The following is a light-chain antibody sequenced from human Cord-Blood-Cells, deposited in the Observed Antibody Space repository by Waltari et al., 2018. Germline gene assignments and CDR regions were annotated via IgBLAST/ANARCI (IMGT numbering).Light chain of an antibody. CDR1: SSDVGGYNY. CDR2: DVR. Sequence: QSALTQPASVSGSPGQSITISCTGTSSDVGGYNYVSWYQQHPGKAPKLMIYDVRNRPSGGSNRFSGSKAGNTASLTISGLQAEDEADYYCSSYTSSSTPVFGGGTKLTVL. CDR3: SSYTSSSTPV. V-gene: IGLV2-14*01. J-gene: IGLJ2*01.